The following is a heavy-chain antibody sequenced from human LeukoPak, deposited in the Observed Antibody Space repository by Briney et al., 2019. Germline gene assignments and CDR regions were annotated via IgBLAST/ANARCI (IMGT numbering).Heavy chain of an antibody. J-gene: IGHJ4*02. Sequence: GGSLRLSCAASGFTFSSYSMNWVRQAPGKGLEWVSYIISSSSTIYYADSVKGRFTISRDNAKNSLYLQMNSLRAEDTAVYYCARDLGGSYHHYWGQGTLVTVSS. CDR1: GFTFSSYS. D-gene: IGHD1-26*01. V-gene: IGHV3-48*01. CDR3: ARDLGGSYHHY. CDR2: IISSSSTI.